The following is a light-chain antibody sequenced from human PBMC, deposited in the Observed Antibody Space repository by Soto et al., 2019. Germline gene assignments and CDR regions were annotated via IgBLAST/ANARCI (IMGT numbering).Light chain of an antibody. V-gene: IGKV1-39*01. J-gene: IGKJ4*01. CDR3: QQSYRTLT. Sequence: QMTQSPSSVSASVGDRVTITCRASQGIRNDLGWYQQKPGKAPNLLIYAASSLQSGVPSRFSGSGSGTDFILAISSLQPEDFATYYCQQSYRTLTFGGGTKVDI. CDR2: AAS. CDR1: QGIRND.